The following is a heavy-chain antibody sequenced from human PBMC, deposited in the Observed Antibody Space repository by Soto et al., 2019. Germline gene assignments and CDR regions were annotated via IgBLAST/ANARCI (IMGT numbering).Heavy chain of an antibody. CDR2: INYSGAT. CDR1: GGSMSSNSYY. Sequence: SETLSLTCTVSGGSMSSNSYYWDWIRQAPGKGLEWIGTINYSGATYYNPSLKSRVTISVDTSKNQFSLKLSSVTAADTAVYYCARCRSRVFTIDGRIYCFDYWGQGTLVTVSS. D-gene: IGHD3-3*01. CDR3: ARCRSRVFTIDGRIYCFDY. V-gene: IGHV4-39*01. J-gene: IGHJ4*02.